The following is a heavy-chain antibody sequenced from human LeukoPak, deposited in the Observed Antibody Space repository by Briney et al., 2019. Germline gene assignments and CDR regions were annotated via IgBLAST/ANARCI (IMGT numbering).Heavy chain of an antibody. CDR1: GFTFSSYS. J-gene: IGHJ3*02. V-gene: IGHV3-21*01. Sequence: GGSLRLSCAASGFTFSSYSMNWVRQAPGKGLEWVSSISSSSSYIYYADSVKGRFTISRDNAKNSLYLQMNSLRAEDTAVYYCAIMELIAARPGAFDIWSQGTMVTVSS. CDR2: ISSSSSYI. CDR3: AIMELIAARPGAFDI. D-gene: IGHD6-6*01.